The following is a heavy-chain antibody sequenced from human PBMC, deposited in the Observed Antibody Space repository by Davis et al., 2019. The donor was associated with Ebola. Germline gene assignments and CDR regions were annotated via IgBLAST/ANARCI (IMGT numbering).Heavy chain of an antibody. D-gene: IGHD3-22*01. CDR3: TRGYSTYYFDITGYALGY. J-gene: IGHJ4*02. CDR1: GGSITSGGYY. CDR2: IFHNGST. V-gene: IGHV4-61*08. Sequence: PSETLSLTCSVSGGSITSGGYYWSWIRQLPGKGLEWIGYIFHNGSTNYNPSLKSRVTMSLDTSKNQFSLKLSSVTAADTAVYYCTRGYSTYYFDITGYALGYWGQGTLVTVSS.